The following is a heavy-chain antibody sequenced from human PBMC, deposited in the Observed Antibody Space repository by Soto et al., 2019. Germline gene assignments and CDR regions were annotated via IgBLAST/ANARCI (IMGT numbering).Heavy chain of an antibody. V-gene: IGHV3-30*18. CDR1: GFTFSSYG. CDR2: ISYDGSNK. J-gene: IGHJ4*02. Sequence: QVQLVESGGGVVQPGRSLRLSCAVSGFTFSSYGMHWVRQAPGKGLEWVAVISYDGSNKYYADSVKGRFTISRDNSKNTLYLQMNSLRAEDTAVYYCAKAPSRITMIVVVTLPDYWGQGTLVTVSS. D-gene: IGHD3-22*01. CDR3: AKAPSRITMIVVVTLPDY.